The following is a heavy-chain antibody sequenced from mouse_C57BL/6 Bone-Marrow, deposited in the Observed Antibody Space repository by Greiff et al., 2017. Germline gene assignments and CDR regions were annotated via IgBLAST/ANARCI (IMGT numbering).Heavy chain of an antibody. CDR2: ISSGSSTI. CDR1: GFTFSSFG. D-gene: IGHD1-1*01. V-gene: IGHV5-17*02. Sequence: DVQLVESGGGLVQPGGSRKLSCAASGFTFSSFGMHWVRQAPEKGLEWVAYISSGSSTIYYADTVKGRFTLSRDNPKNTLFLQMTSLRSEDTAMYYCARRGYGSSYWYFDVWGAGTTVTVSS. J-gene: IGHJ1*01. CDR3: ARRGYGSSYWYFDV.